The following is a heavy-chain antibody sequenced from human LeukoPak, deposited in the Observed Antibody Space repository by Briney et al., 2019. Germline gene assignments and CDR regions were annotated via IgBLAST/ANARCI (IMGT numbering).Heavy chain of an antibody. D-gene: IGHD4-23*01. Sequence: GGSLRLSCAASGFTFSSYAMSWVRQAPGKGLEWVSAISSSGGSTYYADSVKGRFSISRDNSINTLYLQMNSLGAEDSAIYYCGKGGDDGGNSGRGDYWGQGTLVTVSS. CDR3: GKGGDDGGNSGRGDY. CDR1: GFTFSSYA. V-gene: IGHV3-23*01. J-gene: IGHJ4*02. CDR2: ISSSGGST.